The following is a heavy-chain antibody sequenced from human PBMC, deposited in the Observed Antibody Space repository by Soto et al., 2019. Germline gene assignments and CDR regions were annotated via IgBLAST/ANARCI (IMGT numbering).Heavy chain of an antibody. CDR3: ARQRGPDGEVLEWLLLENYYYYGMDV. D-gene: IGHD3-3*01. V-gene: IGHV4-39*01. CDR2: IYYSGST. CDR1: GGSISSSSYY. Sequence: PSETLSLTCTVSGGSISSSSYYWGWIRQPPGKGLEWIGSIYYSGSTYYNPSLKSRVTISVDTSKNQFSLKLSSVTAADTAVYYCARQRGPDGEVLEWLLLENYYYYGMDVWGQGTTVTVSS. J-gene: IGHJ6*02.